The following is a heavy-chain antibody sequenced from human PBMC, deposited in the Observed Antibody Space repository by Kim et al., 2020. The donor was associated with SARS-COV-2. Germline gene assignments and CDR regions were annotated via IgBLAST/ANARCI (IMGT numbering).Heavy chain of an antibody. V-gene: IGHV3-64D*06. CDR3: VKDLAYYDFWSGYYTGRGYYYYGMDV. CDR2: ISSNGGST. Sequence: GGSLRLSCSASGFTFSSYAMHWVRQAPGKGLEYVSAISSNGGSTYYADSVKGRFTISRDNSKNTLYLQMSSLRAEDTAVYYCVKDLAYYDFWSGYYTGRGYYYYGMDVWGQGTTVTVSS. J-gene: IGHJ6*02. D-gene: IGHD3-3*01. CDR1: GFTFSSYA.